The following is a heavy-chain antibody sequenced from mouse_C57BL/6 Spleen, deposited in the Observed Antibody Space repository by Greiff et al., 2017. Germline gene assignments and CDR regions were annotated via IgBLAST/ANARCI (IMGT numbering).Heavy chain of an antibody. D-gene: IGHD1-1*01. CDR3: ARQDGSSSWVAY. Sequence: QVQLKQPGAELVKPGASVKMSCKASGYTFTSYWITWVKQRPGQGLEWMGEIYPGSGSTNYNEKFKSKATLTVDTSSSTDYMQISSLTSEDSAVYYCARQDGSSSWVAYWGQGTLVTVSA. V-gene: IGHV1-55*01. CDR2: IYPGSGST. J-gene: IGHJ3*01. CDR1: GYTFTSYW.